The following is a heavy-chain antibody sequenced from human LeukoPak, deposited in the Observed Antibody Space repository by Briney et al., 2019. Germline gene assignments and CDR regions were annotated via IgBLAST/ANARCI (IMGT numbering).Heavy chain of an antibody. V-gene: IGHV4-61*02. CDR2: IYTSGST. Sequence: PSQTLSLTCTVSGGSISGGSYYWNWFRQPAGEGLEWIGRIYTSGSTNYNPSLKSRVTISVDTSKNQFSLKVTSVTAADTAVYYCAREWQYQFDYWGQGSLVTVSS. J-gene: IGHJ4*02. D-gene: IGHD4-11*01. CDR1: GGSISGGSYY. CDR3: AREWQYQFDY.